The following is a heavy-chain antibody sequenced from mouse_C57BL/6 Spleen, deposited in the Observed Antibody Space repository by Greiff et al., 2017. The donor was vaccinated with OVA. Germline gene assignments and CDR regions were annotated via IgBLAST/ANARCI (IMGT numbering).Heavy chain of an antibody. J-gene: IGHJ3*01. Sequence: QVQLQQSGAELVRPGASVTVSCKASGYTFTDYEMHMVKQTPVHGLEWIGANDPETGGTAYNQKFKGKAILTADKSSSTAYIELRSLTSEDSAVYYCNPYYYDSSLFAYWCQGTLVTVSA. CDR1: GYTFTDYE. CDR2: NDPETGGT. CDR3: NPYYYDSSLFAY. V-gene: IGHV1-15*01. D-gene: IGHD1-1*01.